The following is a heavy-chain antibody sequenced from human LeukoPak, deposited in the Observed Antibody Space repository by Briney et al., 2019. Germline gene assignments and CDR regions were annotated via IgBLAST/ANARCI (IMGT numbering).Heavy chain of an antibody. V-gene: IGHV4-34*01. CDR2: INHRGST. J-gene: IGHJ4*02. CDR1: GESLSKYY. CDR3: ASSVGSTDY. D-gene: IGHD1-26*01. Sequence: SETLSLTCAVYGESLSKYYWTWIRRSPGKGLEWIGEINHRGSTNLNPSLKSRVTLSVDTSKHQFSLKLTSVTAADAAVYYCASSVGSTDYWGQGTLVTVSS.